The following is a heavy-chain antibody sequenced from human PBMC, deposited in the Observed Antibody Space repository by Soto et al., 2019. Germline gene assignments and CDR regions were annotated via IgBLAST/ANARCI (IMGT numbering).Heavy chain of an antibody. Sequence: SETLSLTCAVYGGSFSGYYWSWIRQPPGKVLEWIGEINHSGSTNYNPSLKSRVTISVDTAKKQFSLKLSSVTAADTAVYYCARARGIAAAGTWRRGGDYYYYGMDVWGQGTTVNVSS. V-gene: IGHV4-34*01. CDR3: ARARGIAAAGTWRRGGDYYYYGMDV. D-gene: IGHD6-13*01. CDR1: GGSFSGYY. CDR2: INHSGST. J-gene: IGHJ6*02.